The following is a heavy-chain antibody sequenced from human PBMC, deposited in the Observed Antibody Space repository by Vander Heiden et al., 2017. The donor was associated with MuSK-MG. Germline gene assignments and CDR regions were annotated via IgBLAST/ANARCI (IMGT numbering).Heavy chain of an antibody. J-gene: IGHJ6*03. D-gene: IGHD3-10*01. CDR3: AKGMGRRVGSSMDV. CDR1: GFTFDDYA. CDR2: ISWNSGSI. Sequence: GESGGGLVQPGRSLRLSCAASGFTFDDYAMHWVRQAPGKGLEWVSGISWNSGSIGYADSVKGRFTISRDNAKNSLYLQMNSLRAEDMALYYCAKGMGRRVGSSMDVWGKGTTVTVSS. V-gene: IGHV3-9*03.